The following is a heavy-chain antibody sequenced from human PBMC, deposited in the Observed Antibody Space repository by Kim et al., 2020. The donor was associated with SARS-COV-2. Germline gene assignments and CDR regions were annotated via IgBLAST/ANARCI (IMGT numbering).Heavy chain of an antibody. CDR3: ARGSGWPYYFDY. V-gene: IGHV3-53*01. J-gene: IGHJ4*02. Sequence: GGSLRLSCAASGSTVSSNYMSWVRQAPGKGLEWVSVIYSGGSTYYADSVTGRFTISRDNSKNTLYLQMNSLRAEDTAVYYCARGSGWPYYFDYWGQGTLVTVSS. D-gene: IGHD6-19*01. CDR2: IYSGGST. CDR1: GSTVSSNY.